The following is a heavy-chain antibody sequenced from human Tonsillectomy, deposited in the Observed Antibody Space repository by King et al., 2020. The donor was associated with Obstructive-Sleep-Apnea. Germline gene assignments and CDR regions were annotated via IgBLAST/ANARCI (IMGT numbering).Heavy chain of an antibody. CDR2: IRSKAYGGTT. CDR3: TMYMVGSRADDYSDGMDV. V-gene: IGHV3-49*03. J-gene: IGHJ6*02. D-gene: IGHD4/OR15-4a*01. Sequence: VQLVESGGGLVQPGRSLRLSCTASGFTFGDYAMSWFRQAPGKGLEWVGFIRSKAYGGTTEYAASVKGRFTISRDDSKSIAYLQMNSLKTEDTAVYYCTMYMVGSRADDYSDGMDVWGQGTPVTVSS. CDR1: GFTFGDYA.